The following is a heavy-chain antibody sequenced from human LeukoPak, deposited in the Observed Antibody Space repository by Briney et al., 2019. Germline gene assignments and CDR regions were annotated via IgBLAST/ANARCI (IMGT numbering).Heavy chain of an antibody. Sequence: GGSLTLSCAASGFTVSSQAVGCVRHAPGKGMEWVSAISGSGGSTYYADSVKGRFTISRDNSKNTLYLQMNSLRAEDTAVYYCAKADSSGWYYFDYWCQGTVVTVSS. CDR1: GFTVSSQA. V-gene: IGHV3-23*01. J-gene: IGHJ4*02. D-gene: IGHD6-19*01. CDR3: AKADSSGWYYFDY. CDR2: ISGSGGST.